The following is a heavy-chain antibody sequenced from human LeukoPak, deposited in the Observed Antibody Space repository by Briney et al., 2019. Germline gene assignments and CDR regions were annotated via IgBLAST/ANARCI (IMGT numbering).Heavy chain of an antibody. CDR2: IYYSGST. J-gene: IGHJ4*02. Sequence: KPSETLSLNCNVSGVSISSSSYYWGWIRQPPGKMLGWIGSIYYSGSTYYNPSLKSRVTISVDTSKNQFSLKLSSVTAADTAVYYCARQGYSSGWFRYYFDYWGQGTLVTVSS. CDR3: ARQGYSSGWFRYYFDY. V-gene: IGHV4-39*01. CDR1: GVSISSSSYY. D-gene: IGHD6-19*01.